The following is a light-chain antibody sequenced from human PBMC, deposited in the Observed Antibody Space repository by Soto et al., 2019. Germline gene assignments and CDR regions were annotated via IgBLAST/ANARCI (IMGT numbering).Light chain of an antibody. CDR2: EGT. CDR1: SSDVGGYDR. V-gene: IGLV2-23*01. Sequence: QSALTPPASVSGSPGQSINISCTGTSSDVGGYDRVSWYQQHPGKAPKLLIYEGTKRPSGVSKRLSGSKSGNTASLTISGLQAEDEADYYCCSSTGSRILSWVFGGGTKLTVL. J-gene: IGLJ3*02. CDR3: CSSTGSRILSWV.